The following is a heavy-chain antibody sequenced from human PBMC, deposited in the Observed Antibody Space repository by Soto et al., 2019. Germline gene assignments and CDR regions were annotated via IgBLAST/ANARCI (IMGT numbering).Heavy chain of an antibody. V-gene: IGHV4-61*01. D-gene: IGHD2-21*01. CDR1: CGSVSSGSYY. Sequence: SETLSLTCTVSCGSVSSGSYYWSWIRQSPGKGLEWIGYIYYSGSTNYNPSLKSRVTISVDTSKNQFSLKLSSVTAADTAVYYCARGGGPIPAYGMGVWGQGTTVTVSS. CDR3: ARGGGPIPAYGMGV. CDR2: IYYSGST. J-gene: IGHJ6*02.